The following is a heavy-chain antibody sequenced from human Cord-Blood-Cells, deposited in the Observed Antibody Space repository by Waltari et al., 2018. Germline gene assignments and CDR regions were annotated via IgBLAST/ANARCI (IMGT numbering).Heavy chain of an antibody. CDR3: ARVNRVGLWSGYYDY. D-gene: IGHD3-3*01. CDR2: INPNSGGT. J-gene: IGHJ4*02. Sequence: QVQLVQSGVEVLKPGASVKVSCKASGYTFTGYYMPWVRQAPGQGLEWMGLINPNSGGTNYAQKFQGRVTLTRDTSISTAYMELSRLISDDTAVYYCARVNRVGLWSGYYDYWGQGTLVTVSS. V-gene: IGHV1-2*02. CDR1: GYTFTGYY.